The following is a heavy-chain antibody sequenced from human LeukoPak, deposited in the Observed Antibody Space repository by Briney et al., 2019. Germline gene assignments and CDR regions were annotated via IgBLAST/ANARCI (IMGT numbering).Heavy chain of an antibody. CDR1: GFTFSSYD. Sequence: GGSLRPXCTASGFTFSSYDMSWVRQAPGKGLEWVSSITTYSSYIHCADSVKGRFTISRDNAKNSLYLQMNSLRAEDTAVYYCARDRSNGDYAFDYWGQGALVTVSS. CDR2: ITTYSSYI. V-gene: IGHV3-21*01. J-gene: IGHJ4*02. D-gene: IGHD4-17*01. CDR3: ARDRSNGDYAFDY.